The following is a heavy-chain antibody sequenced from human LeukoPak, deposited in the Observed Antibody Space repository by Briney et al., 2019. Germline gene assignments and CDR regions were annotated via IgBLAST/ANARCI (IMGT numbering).Heavy chain of an antibody. D-gene: IGHD6-19*01. Sequence: SVKVSCKASGGTFNSYAISWVRQAPGQGLEWMGGIIPIFGTANYAQKFQGRVTITADESTSTAYMELSSLRSEDTAVYYCARGRPVAGIECFDYWGQGTLVTVSS. CDR1: GGTFNSYA. V-gene: IGHV1-69*13. CDR3: ARGRPVAGIECFDY. J-gene: IGHJ4*02. CDR2: IIPIFGTA.